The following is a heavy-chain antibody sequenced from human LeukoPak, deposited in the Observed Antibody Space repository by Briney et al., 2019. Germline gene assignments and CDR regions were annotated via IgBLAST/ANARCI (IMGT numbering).Heavy chain of an antibody. CDR2: IYYSGST. CDR1: GGSVSSGSYY. J-gene: IGHJ4*02. Sequence: PSETLSLTCTVSGGSVSSGSYYWSWIRQPPGKGLEWLGYIYYSGSTNYNPSLKSRVTISVDTSKNHFSLKLTSVTAADTAVYYCARGLKPFDSWGQGTLVTVSS. V-gene: IGHV4-61*03. CDR3: ARGLKPFDS.